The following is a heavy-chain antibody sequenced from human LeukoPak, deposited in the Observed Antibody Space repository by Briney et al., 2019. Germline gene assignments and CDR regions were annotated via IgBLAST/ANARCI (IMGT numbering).Heavy chain of an antibody. CDR1: GYTFTSYG. V-gene: IGHV1-18*01. D-gene: IGHD3-10*01. Sequence: ASVKVSCKASGYTFTSYGINWVRQAPGQGLEWMGWISAYNGDTNYAQKLQGRVTMTTDTSTSTAYMELSSLRSEDTAVYYCAREDSHYYGSGSYYRYWGQGTLVTVSS. CDR2: ISAYNGDT. CDR3: AREDSHYYGSGSYYRY. J-gene: IGHJ4*02.